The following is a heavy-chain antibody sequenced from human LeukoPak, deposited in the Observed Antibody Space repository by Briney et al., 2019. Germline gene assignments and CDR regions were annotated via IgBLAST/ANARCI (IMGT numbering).Heavy chain of an antibody. Sequence: ASVKVSCKTSGYTFTIYGISWVRQAPGQGREWMGLISAYGNTNYAKNLQGRVTMTTDTSTRTAYMELRSQRSDDTAVYYCARGIIGYYFDYWGQATLVTVSS. J-gene: IGHJ4*02. D-gene: IGHD2-15*01. V-gene: IGHV1-18*01. CDR2: ISAYGNT. CDR3: ARGIIGYYFDY. CDR1: GYTFTIYG.